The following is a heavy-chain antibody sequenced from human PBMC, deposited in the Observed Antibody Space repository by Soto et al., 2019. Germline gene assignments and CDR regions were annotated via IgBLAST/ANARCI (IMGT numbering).Heavy chain of an antibody. CDR2: IFHTGTT. D-gene: IGHD3-9*01. V-gene: IGHV4-38-2*02. J-gene: IGHJ6*02. Sequence: SETLSLTCTVSGGSISSGYHWAWIRQPPGMRLEWVASIFHTGTTYYNPSLTSRVTISVDTSKNQFSLKLSSVTAADTAVYYCARGVGVYDILTGTVGRHYYYGMDVWGQGTTVTVSS. CDR1: GGSISSGYH. CDR3: ARGVGVYDILTGTVGRHYYYGMDV.